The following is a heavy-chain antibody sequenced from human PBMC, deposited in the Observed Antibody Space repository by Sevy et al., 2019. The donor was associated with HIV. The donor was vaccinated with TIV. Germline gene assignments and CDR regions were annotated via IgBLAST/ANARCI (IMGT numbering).Heavy chain of an antibody. CDR3: ARDEYYYDTSGYYWKY. Sequence: SETLSLTCSVSGYSISSGYYWSWIRQPSGRGLEWIGNIYHRGNTYYNPSLKSRVTMSVDTSKNQFSLKLDSVTAADTAVYYCARDEYYYDTSGYYWKYWGQGTLVTVSS. J-gene: IGHJ4*02. CDR1: GYSISSGYY. V-gene: IGHV4-38-2*02. CDR2: IYHRGNT. D-gene: IGHD3-22*01.